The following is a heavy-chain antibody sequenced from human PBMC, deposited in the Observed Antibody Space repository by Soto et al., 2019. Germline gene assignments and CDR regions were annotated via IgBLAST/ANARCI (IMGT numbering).Heavy chain of an antibody. Sequence: GGSLRLSCAASGFTFGSYWMHWVRQSPGKGLVWVSCISSDGSSTDYADSVKGRFTISRDNAKNTLYLQMNSLRAEDTALYYCARGEYYDFWSGHFPLDYWGQGALVTVSS. CDR3: ARGEYYDFWSGHFPLDY. D-gene: IGHD3-3*01. CDR1: GFTFGSYW. CDR2: ISSDGSST. V-gene: IGHV3-74*01. J-gene: IGHJ4*02.